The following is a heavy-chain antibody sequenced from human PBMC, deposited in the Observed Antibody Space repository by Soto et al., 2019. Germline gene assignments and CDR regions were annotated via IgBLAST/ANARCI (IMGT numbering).Heavy chain of an antibody. Sequence: GGSLRLSCAASGFTFSSYGMHWVRQAPGKGLEWVAVISYDGSNKYYADSVKGRFTISRDNSKNTLYLQMNSLRAEDTAVYYCAKDLEEHYGDYDWQYFDYWGQGTLVTVSS. CDR3: AKDLEEHYGDYDWQYFDY. V-gene: IGHV3-30*18. D-gene: IGHD4-17*01. J-gene: IGHJ4*02. CDR2: ISYDGSNK. CDR1: GFTFSSYG.